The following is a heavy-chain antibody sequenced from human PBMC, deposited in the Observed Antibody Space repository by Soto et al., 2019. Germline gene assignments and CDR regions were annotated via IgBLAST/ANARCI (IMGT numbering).Heavy chain of an antibody. CDR3: ARDQTGITTTGGGRIDH. V-gene: IGHV3-30-3*01. CDR2: VSFDGSNK. D-gene: IGHD1-20*01. CDR1: GFTFSTHA. J-gene: IGHJ4*02. Sequence: QVQLVESGGGVVQPGRSLRLSCAASGFTFSTHAMHWVRQAPGKGLECVAIVSFDGSNKYYADSVKGRFTISRDNSMNTLYLQMSGLTPADTAVYYCARDQTGITTTGGGRIDHWGQGTLVTVSS.